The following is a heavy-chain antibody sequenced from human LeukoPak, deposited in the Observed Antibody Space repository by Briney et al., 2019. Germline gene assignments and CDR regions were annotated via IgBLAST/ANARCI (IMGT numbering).Heavy chain of an antibody. CDR1: GASISSYY. CDR3: ARHKSGWFDP. V-gene: IGHV4-59*08. J-gene: IGHJ5*02. D-gene: IGHD1-26*01. CDR2: IYYSGST. Sequence: PSETLSLTCTVSGASISSYYWSWIRQPPGRGLEWIGYIYYSGSTNYNPSLKSRVTISVDTSKNQFSLKLSSVTAADTAVYYCARHKSGWFDPWGQGTLVTVSS.